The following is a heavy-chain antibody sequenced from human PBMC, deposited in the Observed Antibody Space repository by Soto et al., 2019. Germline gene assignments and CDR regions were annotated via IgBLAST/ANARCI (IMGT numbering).Heavy chain of an antibody. CDR1: GFTFSNYA. CDR2: ISGSGGST. Sequence: GGSLRLSCAASGFTFSNYAMSWVSQTPGKGLEWVSAISGSGGSTYYADSVKGRFTISRDNSKNTLYLQMNSLRAEDTAVYYCAKDHPSYSGSYPDKGYYYYGMDVWGHGTTVTVSS. J-gene: IGHJ6*02. CDR3: AKDHPSYSGSYPDKGYYYYGMDV. D-gene: IGHD1-26*01. V-gene: IGHV3-23*01.